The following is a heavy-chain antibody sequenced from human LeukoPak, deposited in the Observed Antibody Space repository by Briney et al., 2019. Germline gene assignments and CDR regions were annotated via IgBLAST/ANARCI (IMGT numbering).Heavy chain of an antibody. D-gene: IGHD3-10*01. CDR1: GFTFSSYW. CDR2: ISTSGSTI. Sequence: LAGGSLRLSCAASGFTFSSYWMNWARQAPGKGLEWVSYISTSGSTIYYADSVKGRFAISRDNAKNSLYLQMNSLRAEDTAVYYCTREYASSHSSGYWGQGTLVTVSS. CDR3: TREYASSHSSGY. V-gene: IGHV3-48*03. J-gene: IGHJ4*02.